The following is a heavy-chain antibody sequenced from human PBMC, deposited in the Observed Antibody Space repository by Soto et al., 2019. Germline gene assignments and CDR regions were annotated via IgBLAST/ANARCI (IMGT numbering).Heavy chain of an antibody. V-gene: IGHV4-39*01. Sequence: PPGKGLEWIGSIYYSGRTYYNPSDKSRVTISVDTSKNQFSLKLSSVTAADTAVYYCARLRYCTICFRLKTAYDFD. CDR3: ARLRYCTICFRLKTAYDFD. J-gene: IGHJ4*01. CDR2: IYYSGRT. D-gene: IGHD2-8*01.